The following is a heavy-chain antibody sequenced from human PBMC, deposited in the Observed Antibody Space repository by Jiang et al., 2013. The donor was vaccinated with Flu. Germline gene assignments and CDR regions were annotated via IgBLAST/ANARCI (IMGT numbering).Heavy chain of an antibody. D-gene: IGHD2-15*01. CDR2: IYYSGST. J-gene: IGHJ6*02. V-gene: IGHV4-59*01. CDR3: ARGVVVVVAATNEGYYYGMDV. CDR1: GGSISSYY. Sequence: SLTCTVSGGSISSYYWSWIRQPPGKGLEWIGYIYYSGSTNYNPSLKSRATISVDTSKNQFSLKLSSVTAADTAVYYCARGVVVVVAATNEGYYYGMDVWGQGTTVTVSS.